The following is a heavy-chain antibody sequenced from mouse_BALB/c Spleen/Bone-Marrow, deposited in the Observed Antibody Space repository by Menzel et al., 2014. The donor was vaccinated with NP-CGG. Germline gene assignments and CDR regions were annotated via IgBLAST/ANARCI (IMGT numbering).Heavy chain of an antibody. J-gene: IGHJ1*01. Sequence: VQLKESGAELVKPGASVKLSCTASGFNIKDTYMHWVKQRPEQGLEWIGRIDPANGNTKYDPKFQGKATITADTSSNTAYLQLSSLTSEDTAVYYCATMITDWYFDVWGVGTTVTVSS. CDR2: IDPANGNT. CDR1: GFNIKDTY. D-gene: IGHD2-4*01. V-gene: IGHV14-3*02. CDR3: ATMITDWYFDV.